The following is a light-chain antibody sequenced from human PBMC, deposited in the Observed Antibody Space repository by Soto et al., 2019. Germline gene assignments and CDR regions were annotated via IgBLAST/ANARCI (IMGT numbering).Light chain of an antibody. V-gene: IGKV1-5*01. Sequence: DVHMTQSPSNLPASVGDRFTITCRASQSISNWLAWYQQKPGKAPNLLIYDASSLQSGVPSRLSGSGFGTEFTLTISSMKPGDFATYYCQQYSSSSTFGQGTKVDIK. J-gene: IGKJ1*01. CDR3: QQYSSSST. CDR2: DAS. CDR1: QSISNW.